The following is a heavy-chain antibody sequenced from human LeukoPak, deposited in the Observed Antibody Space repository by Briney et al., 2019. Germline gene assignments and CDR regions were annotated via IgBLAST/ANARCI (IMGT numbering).Heavy chain of an antibody. D-gene: IGHD4-11*01. CDR1: GFTFSSYA. CDR2: ITGNGGNT. V-gene: IGHV3-23*01. CDR3: AKYSNPKLGNFDY. Sequence: PGGSLRLSCAASGFTFSSYAMSWVRQAPGKGLEWVSAITGNGGNTYYADSVKGRFTISRDNSKNTLYLQMNSLRAEDTAVYYCAKYSNPKLGNFDYWGQGTLVTVSS. J-gene: IGHJ4*02.